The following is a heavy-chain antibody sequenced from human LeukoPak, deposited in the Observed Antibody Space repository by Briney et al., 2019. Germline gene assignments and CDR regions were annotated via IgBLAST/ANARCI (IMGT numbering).Heavy chain of an antibody. D-gene: IGHD6-13*01. V-gene: IGHV1-69*05. J-gene: IGHJ4*02. CDR1: GGTFSSYA. CDR2: IIPIFGTA. Sequence: SVKVSCKASGGTFSSYAISWVRQAPGQWLEWMGGIIPIFGTANYAQKFQGRVTITTDESTSTAYMELSSLRSEDTAVYYCATDLKAGIVGYWGQGTLVTVSS. CDR3: ATDLKAGIVGY.